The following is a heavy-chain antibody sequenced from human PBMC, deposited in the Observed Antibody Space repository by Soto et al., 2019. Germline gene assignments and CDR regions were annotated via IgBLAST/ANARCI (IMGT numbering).Heavy chain of an antibody. J-gene: IGHJ4*02. CDR2: ISAYNGNT. V-gene: IGHV1-18*04. CDR1: GYTFTSYG. D-gene: IGHD2-21*01. CDR3: ARESRLPPRRIVELDY. Sequence: QVQLVQSGAEVKKPGASVKVSCKASGYTFTSYGISGVRQAPGQGLEWMGWISAYNGNTNYAQKLQGRVTMTTDTSTSTAYMELRSLRSDDTAVYYCARESRLPPRRIVELDYWGQGTLVTVSS.